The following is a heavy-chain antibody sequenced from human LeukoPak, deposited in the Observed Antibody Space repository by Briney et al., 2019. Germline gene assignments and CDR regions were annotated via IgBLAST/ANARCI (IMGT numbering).Heavy chain of an antibody. D-gene: IGHD4-17*01. V-gene: IGHV3-7*01. CDR3: ASAHGYGDYGDY. J-gene: IGHJ4*02. CDR1: GFTFSSYW. CDR2: IKQDGSEK. Sequence: WGPLRLSGAASGFTFSSYWMSWVRQGPGKGLEWVANIKQDGSEKYYVDSVKGRFTISRDNAKNSLYLQMNSLRAEDTAVYYYASAHGYGDYGDYWGQGTLVTVSS.